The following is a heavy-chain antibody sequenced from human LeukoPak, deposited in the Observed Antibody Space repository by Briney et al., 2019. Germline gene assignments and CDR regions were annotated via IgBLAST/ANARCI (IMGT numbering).Heavy chain of an antibody. J-gene: IGHJ3*02. CDR1: GYTFTGYY. CDR3: ARALVVAAAFDI. V-gene: IGHV1-2*02. Sequence: GASVKVSCKASGYTFTGYYMHWVRQAPGQGLEWMGWINPNSGGTNYAKKFQGRVTMTRDTSISTAYMELSRLRSDDTAVYYCARALVVAAAFDIWGQGTMVTVSS. CDR2: INPNSGGT. D-gene: IGHD5-12*01.